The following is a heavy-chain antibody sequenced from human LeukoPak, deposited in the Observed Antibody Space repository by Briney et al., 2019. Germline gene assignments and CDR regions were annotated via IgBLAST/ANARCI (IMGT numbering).Heavy chain of an antibody. CDR2: ICRISTPT. Sequence: PGGSLRLSCVASGLTFSNQAMDWVRQAPGKGLEWISFICRISTPTWYADSVKGRFTVSRDNAKNSLYLQMRSLRDDDTAVYYCARGSNYAFDIWGQGTLVAVSS. V-gene: IGHV3-48*02. CDR1: GLTFSNQA. D-gene: IGHD4/OR15-4a*01. J-gene: IGHJ3*02. CDR3: ARGSNYAFDI.